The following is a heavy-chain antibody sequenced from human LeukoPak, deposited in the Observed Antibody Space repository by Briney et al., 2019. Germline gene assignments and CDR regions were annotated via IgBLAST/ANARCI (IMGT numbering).Heavy chain of an antibody. CDR3: ATDHSMANTAWWFDP. V-gene: IGHV1-46*01. CDR2: INPSGTGT. Sequence: ASVKVSCKASGYTITNNYLHWVRQAPGQGLEWMGVINPSGTGTSYAQKFQGRITMSRDTSTSTVYMELSSLRSEDTAFYYCATDHSMANTAWWFDPWGQGTLVTVSS. D-gene: IGHD5-24*01. CDR1: GYTITNNY. J-gene: IGHJ5*02.